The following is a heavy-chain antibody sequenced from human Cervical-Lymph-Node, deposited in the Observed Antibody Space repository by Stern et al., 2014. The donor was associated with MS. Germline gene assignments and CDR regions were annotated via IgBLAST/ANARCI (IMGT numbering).Heavy chain of an antibody. CDR3: AREIAGRRFED. V-gene: IGHV3-66*01. CDR1: GFPVGASY. Sequence: EVQLVESGGGLVQPGGSLRLSCGASGFPVGASYMNWVRQAPGKGLEWVSRIHTVGTTHYADSVKGRFTISRANAKNALYLQMDRLTVEDTAVYYCAREIAGRRFEDWGRGTLVAVSP. CDR2: IHTVGTT. J-gene: IGHJ4*02. D-gene: IGHD6-6*01.